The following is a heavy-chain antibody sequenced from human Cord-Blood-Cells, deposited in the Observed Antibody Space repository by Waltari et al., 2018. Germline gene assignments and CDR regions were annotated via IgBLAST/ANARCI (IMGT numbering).Heavy chain of an antibody. D-gene: IGHD1-26*01. CDR2: IYYSGST. Sequence: QVQLQESGPGLVKPSETLSLPCPVSGGSISSYYWSWIRQPPGKGLEWIGYIYYSGSTNYNPSLKSRVTISVDTSKNQFSLKLSSVTAADTAVYYCARHPPGGSYYFDYWGQGTLVTVSS. CDR3: ARHPPGGSYYFDY. V-gene: IGHV4-59*08. CDR1: GGSISSYY. J-gene: IGHJ4*02.